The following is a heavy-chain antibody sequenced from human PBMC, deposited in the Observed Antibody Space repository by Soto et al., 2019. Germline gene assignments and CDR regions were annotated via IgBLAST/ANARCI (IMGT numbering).Heavy chain of an antibody. V-gene: IGHV1-69*13. CDR3: ARDVSLNYYDGTFSYHAMDV. J-gene: IGHJ6*02. Sequence: SVKVSCKASGGTFSSYAISWVRQAPGQGLEWMGGIIPFFKATNYAQKFQGRVTITADDSTSTAYMDLYSLRSEDTAVYYCARDVSLNYYDGTFSYHAMDVWGQGTTVTVSS. D-gene: IGHD3-16*01. CDR2: IIPFFKAT. CDR1: GGTFSSYA.